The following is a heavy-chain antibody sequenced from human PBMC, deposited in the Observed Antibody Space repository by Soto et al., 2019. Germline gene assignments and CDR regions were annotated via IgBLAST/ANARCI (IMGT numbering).Heavy chain of an antibody. CDR3: ARDQGQQLVLPYGMDV. D-gene: IGHD6-13*01. CDR2: ISAYNGNT. CDR1: GYTFTSYG. V-gene: IGHV1-18*01. Sequence: QVQLVQSGAEVKKPGASVKVSCKASGYTFTSYGISWVRQAPGQGLEWMGWISAYNGNTNYAQKLQGRVTMTTDTSTSTADMELRSLRSDDTAVYYCARDQGQQLVLPYGMDVWGQGTTVTVSS. J-gene: IGHJ6*02.